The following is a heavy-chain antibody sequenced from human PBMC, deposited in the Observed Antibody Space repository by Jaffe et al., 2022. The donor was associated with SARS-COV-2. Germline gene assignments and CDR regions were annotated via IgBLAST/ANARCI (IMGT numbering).Heavy chain of an antibody. CDR3: VRATAAGLLDY. CDR2: TYYRPGWSY. V-gene: IGHV6-1*01. Sequence: QVQLQQSGPGLVKPSQTLSLTCAISGDSVSSSGAAWNWIRQSPWRGLEWLGRTYYRPGWSYDYAVSVKSRISINADTSKNQFSLHLNFVTPEDTAVYYCVRATAAGLLDYWGQGALVTVSS. CDR1: GDSVSSSGAA. J-gene: IGHJ4*02. D-gene: IGHD6-13*01.